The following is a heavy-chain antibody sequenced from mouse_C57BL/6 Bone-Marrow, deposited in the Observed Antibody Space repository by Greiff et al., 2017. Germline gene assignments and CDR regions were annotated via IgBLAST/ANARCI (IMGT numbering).Heavy chain of an antibody. V-gene: IGHV1-26*01. J-gene: IGHJ1*03. CDR2: INPNSGGT. CDR3: ARAYSSSYGYLDV. D-gene: IGHD1-1*01. Sequence: VQLQQSGPELVKPGASVKISCKASGYTFTDYYMNWVKQSPGKSLEWIGDINPNSGGTSYNQKFKGKATLTVDKSSSTAYMQLRRLTSEDSAVYSCARAYSSSYGYLDVWGTGTTVTVSS. CDR1: GYTFTDYY.